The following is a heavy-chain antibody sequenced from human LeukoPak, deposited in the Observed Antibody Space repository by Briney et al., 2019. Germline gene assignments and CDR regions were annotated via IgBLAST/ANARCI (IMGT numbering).Heavy chain of an antibody. D-gene: IGHD4-17*01. CDR2: IYYSGST. CDR1: GGSISSYY. Sequence: SETPSLTWTVSGGSISSYYWSWIRQPPGKGLEWIGYIYYSGSTNYNPSLKSRVTISVDTSKNQFSLKLSSVTAADTAVYYCARVRDDYGDYHFDYWGQGTLVTVSS. J-gene: IGHJ4*02. CDR3: ARVRDDYGDYHFDY. V-gene: IGHV4-59*01.